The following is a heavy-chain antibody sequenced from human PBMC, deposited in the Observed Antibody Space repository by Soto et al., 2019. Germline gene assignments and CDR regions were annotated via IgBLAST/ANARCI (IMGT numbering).Heavy chain of an antibody. J-gene: IGHJ2*01. CDR3: AQPLGLAVAGPGRFDL. CDR2: ITPMFGTA. V-gene: IGHV1-69*12. Sequence: QVQLVQSGAEVKKYGSSVKVSCKASGGTFSRYAISWVRQAPGQGLEWMGGITPMFGTANYAQKFQGRVTITADESTSTAYLELSSRRSDDTAVYYCAQPLGLAVAGPGRFDLWGRGTLVTVSS. D-gene: IGHD6-19*01. CDR1: GGTFSRYA.